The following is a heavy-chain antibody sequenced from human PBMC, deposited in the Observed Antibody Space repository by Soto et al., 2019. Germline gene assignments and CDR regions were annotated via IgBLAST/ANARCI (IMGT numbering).Heavy chain of an antibody. CDR2: ISGGGSNT. CDR3: AKDSNKYSSSLRGRYFDY. D-gene: IGHD4-4*01. Sequence: GGSLRLSCAASGFPFSSYVMSWVRQAPGKGLEWVSGISGGGSNTFYADYVKGRFTISRDNSKNTLLLQRNSLGAEDTAVYYCAKDSNKYSSSLRGRYFDYWGQGIGVTVSS. J-gene: IGHJ4*02. CDR1: GFPFSSYV. V-gene: IGHV3-23*01.